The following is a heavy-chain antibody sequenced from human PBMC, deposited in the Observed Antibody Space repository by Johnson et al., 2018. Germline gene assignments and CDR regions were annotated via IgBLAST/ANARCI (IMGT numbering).Heavy chain of an antibody. D-gene: IGHD5/OR15-5a*01. J-gene: IGHJ6*02. Sequence: QVQLQESGPGLVKPSETLSLTCTVSGGSISSYYWSWIRQPPGKGLEWIGYIYYSGSTNYHPSLKSRVTISLDTSKNQFSLKLTSVTAADPAGYYCARDHPVSSYYYYYGMDVWGQGTTVTVSS. CDR3: ARDHPVSSYYYYYGMDV. CDR1: GGSISSYY. CDR2: IYYSGST. V-gene: IGHV4-59*01.